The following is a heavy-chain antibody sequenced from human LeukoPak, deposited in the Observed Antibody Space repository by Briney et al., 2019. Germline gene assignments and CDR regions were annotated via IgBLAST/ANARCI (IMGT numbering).Heavy chain of an antibody. Sequence: GGSLRLSCAASGFTFSGYSMNWVRQAPGKGLEWVSYISSGSSTIYYADSVKGRFTISRDNAKNTLYLQMNSLRAEDTAVYYCARRVGALDAFDIWGQGTMVTVSS. D-gene: IGHD1-26*01. J-gene: IGHJ3*02. CDR1: GFTFSGYS. CDR3: ARRVGALDAFDI. V-gene: IGHV3-48*04. CDR2: ISSGSSTI.